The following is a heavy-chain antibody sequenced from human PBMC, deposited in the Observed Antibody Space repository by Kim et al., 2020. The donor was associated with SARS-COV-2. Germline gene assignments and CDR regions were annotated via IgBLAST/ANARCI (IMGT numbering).Heavy chain of an antibody. CDR2: IYHSGST. D-gene: IGHD1-7*01. J-gene: IGHJ1*01. CDR3: ARRVLEGADWNYYRH. Sequence: SETLSLTCAVSGGSISSSNWWSWVRQPPGKGLEWIGEIYHSGSTNYNPSLKSRVTISVDKSKNQFSLKLSSVTAADTAVYYCARRVLEGADWNYYRHWGQGTLVTVSS. CDR1: GGSISSSNW. V-gene: IGHV4-4*02.